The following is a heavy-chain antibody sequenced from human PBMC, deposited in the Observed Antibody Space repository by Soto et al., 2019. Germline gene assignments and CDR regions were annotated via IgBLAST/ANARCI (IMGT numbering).Heavy chain of an antibody. Sequence: XSVKVSCKASVYTFTSYDINWVRQATGQGLEWMGWMNPNSGNTGYAQKFQGRVTMTRNTSISTAYMELSSLRSEDTAVYYCARGLYSSGWYHYYGMDVWGQGTTVTVSS. CDR2: MNPNSGNT. J-gene: IGHJ6*02. CDR3: ARGLYSSGWYHYYGMDV. D-gene: IGHD6-19*01. V-gene: IGHV1-8*01. CDR1: VYTFTSYD.